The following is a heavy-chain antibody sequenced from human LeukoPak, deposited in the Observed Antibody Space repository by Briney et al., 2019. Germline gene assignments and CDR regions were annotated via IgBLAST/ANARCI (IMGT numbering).Heavy chain of an antibody. CDR2: MYHSGKP. J-gene: IGHJ6*03. Sequence: SETLSLTCIVSGSSITSLHSWGWIRQPPGKGLEWVGSMYHSGKPYYNPSLKSRVTISVDTSKNQFSLKLTSVTAADTAIYYCARAYEDYMDVWGKGTTVTVSS. V-gene: IGHV4-38-2*02. D-gene: IGHD5-12*01. CDR3: ARAYEDYMDV. CDR1: GSSITSLHS.